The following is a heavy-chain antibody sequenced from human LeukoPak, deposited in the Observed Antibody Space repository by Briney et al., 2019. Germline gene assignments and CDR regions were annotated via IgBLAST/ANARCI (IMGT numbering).Heavy chain of an antibody. D-gene: IGHD2-21*02. Sequence: PGGSLRLSCAASGFTFSGYAMSWVRQAPGKGLEWVSAISGSGGSTYYADSVKGRFTISRDNSKNTLYLQMNSLRAEDTAVYYCAKGGPFCGGDCYYPDDAFDIWGQGKMVTVFS. J-gene: IGHJ3*02. V-gene: IGHV3-23*01. CDR2: ISGSGGST. CDR3: AKGGPFCGGDCYYPDDAFDI. CDR1: GFTFSGYA.